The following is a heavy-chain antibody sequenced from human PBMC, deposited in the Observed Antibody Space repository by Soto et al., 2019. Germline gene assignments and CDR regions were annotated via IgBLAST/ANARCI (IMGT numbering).Heavy chain of an antibody. CDR3: ARDPWGQLDPQGPFDH. CDR2: IFGIA. D-gene: IGHD6-6*01. V-gene: IGHV1-69*17. CDR1: GGTFTTFA. Sequence: QVQLVQSGAEVKRPGTSVIISCEASGGTFTTFAIRWVRQAPGQGLEWMGGIFGIANSARKFQGRLTITAHKYTSTAHMELCTLTSEDTAVYYCARDPWGQLDPQGPFDHWGQRTLVIVSS. J-gene: IGHJ5*02.